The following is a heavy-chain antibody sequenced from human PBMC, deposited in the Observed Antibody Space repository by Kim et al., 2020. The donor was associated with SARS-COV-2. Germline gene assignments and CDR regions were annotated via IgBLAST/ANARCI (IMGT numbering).Heavy chain of an antibody. J-gene: IGHJ6*02. CDR2: IIPIFGTA. V-gene: IGHV1-69*13. Sequence: SVKVSCKASGGTFSSYAISWVRQAPGQGLEWMGGIIPIFGTANYAQKFQGRVTITADESTSTAYMELSSLRSEDTAVYYCARDRRTYYDFWSGHTYYGMDVWGQGTTVTVSS. CDR1: GGTFSSYA. CDR3: ARDRRTYYDFWSGHTYYGMDV. D-gene: IGHD3-3*01.